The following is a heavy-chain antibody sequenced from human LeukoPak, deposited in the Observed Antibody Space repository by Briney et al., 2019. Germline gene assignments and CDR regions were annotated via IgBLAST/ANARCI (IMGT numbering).Heavy chain of an antibody. CDR3: ATAAMVPMDV. Sequence: ATVKISCKVSGYTFTDYYMHWVQQPPGKGLEWMGLVDPEDGERIYADKFQGRVTITADTSTDKAYMELSSLISEDTAVYYCATAAMVPMDVWGNGTTVTVSS. CDR1: GYTFTDYY. D-gene: IGHD3-10*01. V-gene: IGHV1-69-2*01. CDR2: VDPEDGER. J-gene: IGHJ6*03.